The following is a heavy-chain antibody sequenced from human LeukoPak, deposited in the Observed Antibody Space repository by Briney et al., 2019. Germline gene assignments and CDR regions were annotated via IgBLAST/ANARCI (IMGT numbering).Heavy chain of an antibody. V-gene: IGHV3-7*05. CDR2: IKQDGSEK. Sequence: GGSLTLSCAASGFIFSTYWMTWVRQAPGKGLEWVANIKQDGSEKYYVDSVKGRFTISRDNAKNSLSLQMNSLRAEDTAVYYCARNPKRLGAFNIWGQGTLVIVSS. CDR1: GFIFSTYW. D-gene: IGHD6-19*01. CDR3: ARNPKRLGAFNI. J-gene: IGHJ3*02.